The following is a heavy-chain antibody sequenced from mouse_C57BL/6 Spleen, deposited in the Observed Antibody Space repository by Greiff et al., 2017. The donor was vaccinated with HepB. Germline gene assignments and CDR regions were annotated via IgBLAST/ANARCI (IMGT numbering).Heavy chain of an antibody. CDR2: ISYDGSN. CDR3: ARDPFTGGYFDV. CDR1: GYSITSGYY. J-gene: IGHJ1*03. D-gene: IGHD1-1*01. Sequence: EVQLQQSGPGLVKPSQSLSLTCSVTGYSITSGYYWNWIRQFPGNKLEWMSYISYDGSNNYNPSLKNRISITRDTSKNQFFLKLNSVTTEDTATYYCARDPFTGGYFDVWGTGTTVTVSS. V-gene: IGHV3-6*01.